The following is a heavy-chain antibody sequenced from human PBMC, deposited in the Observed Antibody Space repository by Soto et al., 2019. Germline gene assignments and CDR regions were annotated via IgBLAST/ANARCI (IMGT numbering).Heavy chain of an antibody. J-gene: IGHJ3*02. CDR3: ARVERGTATTVVDALDI. Sequence: QVQLQQWGAGLLKPSETLSLTCAVYGGFVSSGSYYWSWIRQPPGKGLEWIGEMSHSGGTHFNPSLKSRVTISVDTAKNQFSLKMTSVTSADMALYYCARVERGTATTVVDALDIWGPGTMVTVSS. CDR2: MSHSGGT. D-gene: IGHD1-1*01. CDR1: GGFVSSGSYY. V-gene: IGHV4-34*01.